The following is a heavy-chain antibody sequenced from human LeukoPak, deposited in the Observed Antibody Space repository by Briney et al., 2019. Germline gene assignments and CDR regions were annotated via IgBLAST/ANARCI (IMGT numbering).Heavy chain of an antibody. CDR3: ARFYDMAEDI. D-gene: IGHD3-22*01. J-gene: IGHJ3*02. Sequence: GGSLRLSCAASGFTFSSYAMSWVRQAPGKGLEWVSSISSSSSYIYYADSVKGRFTISRDNAKNSLYLQMNSLRAEDTAVYYCARFYDMAEDIWGQGTMVTVSS. CDR2: ISSSSSYI. CDR1: GFTFSSYA. V-gene: IGHV3-21*01.